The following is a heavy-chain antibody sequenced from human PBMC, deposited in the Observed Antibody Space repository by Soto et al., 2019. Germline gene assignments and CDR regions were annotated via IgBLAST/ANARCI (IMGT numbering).Heavy chain of an antibody. CDR2: TYYRSKWSN. V-gene: IGHV6-1*01. Sequence: PSQTLSLTCASSGDSVSSNSATWVWIRQSPSRGLEWLGRTYYRSKWSNDYAVSVKGRITINPDTSNNQVSLHLNSVTPDDTAVYYYARRTGNSLLSSWGQGTLVTVSS. J-gene: IGHJ5*02. CDR1: GDSVSSNSAT. D-gene: IGHD6-13*01. CDR3: ARRTGNSLLSS.